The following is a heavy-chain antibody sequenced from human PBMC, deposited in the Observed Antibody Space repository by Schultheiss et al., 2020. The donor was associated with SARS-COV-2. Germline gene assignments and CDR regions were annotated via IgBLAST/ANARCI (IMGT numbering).Heavy chain of an antibody. D-gene: IGHD6-19*01. CDR2: INPNSGGT. J-gene: IGHJ6*02. CDR1: GYTFTGYY. Sequence: ASVKVSCKASGYTFTGYYMHWVRQAPGQGLEWMGRINPNSGGTNYAQKFQGRVTMTRDTSISTAYMELSRLRSDDTAVYYCARDTRPPTVYSSGWSRGNYYSYGMDVWGQGTTVTVSS. V-gene: IGHV1-2*06. CDR3: ARDTRPPTVYSSGWSRGNYYSYGMDV.